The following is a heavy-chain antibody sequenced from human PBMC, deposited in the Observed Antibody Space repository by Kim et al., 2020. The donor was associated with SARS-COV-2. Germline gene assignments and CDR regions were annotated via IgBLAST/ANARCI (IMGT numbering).Heavy chain of an antibody. J-gene: IGHJ5*02. D-gene: IGHD6-13*01. CDR1: GGSISSSSYY. V-gene: IGHV4-39*01. CDR3: ARQGGRYSSSWYWFDP. CDR2: IYYSGST. Sequence: SETLSLTCTVSGGSISSSSYYWGWIRQPPGKGLEWIGSIYYSGSTYYNPSLKSRVTISVDTSKNQFSLKLSSVTAADTAVYYCARQGGRYSSSWYWFDPWGQGTLVTVSS.